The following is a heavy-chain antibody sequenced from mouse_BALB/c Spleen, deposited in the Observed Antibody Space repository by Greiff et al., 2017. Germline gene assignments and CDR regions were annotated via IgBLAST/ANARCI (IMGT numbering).Heavy chain of an antibody. J-gene: IGHJ2*01. V-gene: IGHV2-6-7*01. D-gene: IGHD2-2*01. CDR3: ARDLSSYGYAFDY. CDR2: IWGDGST. Sequence: VQLVESGPGLVAPSQSLSITCTVSGFSLTGYGVNWVRQPPGKGLEWLGMIWGDGSTDYNSALKSRLSISKDNSKSQVFLKMNSLQTDDTARYYCARDLSSYGYAFDYWGQGTTLTVSS. CDR1: GFSLTGYG.